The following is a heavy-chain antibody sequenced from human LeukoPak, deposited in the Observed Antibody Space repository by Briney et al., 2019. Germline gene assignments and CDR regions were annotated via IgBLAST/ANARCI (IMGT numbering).Heavy chain of an antibody. CDR3: ACGGLAADGTNY. CDR2: ISPYNGNT. J-gene: IGHJ4*02. V-gene: IGHV1-18*01. Sequence: GASVKVSCKASGYAFTSYRISWVRQAPGQGLEWMGWISPYNGNTKYAQIVQGRVTLTTDTSTTTAYMELRSLRTDDTAVYYCACGGLAADGTNYWGQGTLVTVSS. D-gene: IGHD1-1*01. CDR1: GYAFTSYR.